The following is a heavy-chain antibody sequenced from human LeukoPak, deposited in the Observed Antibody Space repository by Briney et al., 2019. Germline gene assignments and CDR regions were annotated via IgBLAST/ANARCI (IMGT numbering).Heavy chain of an antibody. CDR1: GYTFTGYY. D-gene: IGHD3-22*01. CDR2: INPNSGGT. J-gene: IGHJ3*02. V-gene: IGHV1-2*02. Sequence: ASVKVSCKASGYTFTGYYMHGVREAPGQGLEWMGWINPNSGGTNYAQKFQGRVTMTRDTSISTAYMELSRLRSDDTAVYYCARRGTYDSSGYSPSHDAFDIWGQGTMVTVSS. CDR3: ARRGTYDSSGYSPSHDAFDI.